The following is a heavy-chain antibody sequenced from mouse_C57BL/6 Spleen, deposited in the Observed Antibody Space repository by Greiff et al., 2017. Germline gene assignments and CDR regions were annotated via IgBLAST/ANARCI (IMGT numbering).Heavy chain of an antibody. CDR2: IDPSDSYT. CDR1: GYTFTSYW. V-gene: IGHV1-50*01. CDR3: ASWDEFAY. D-gene: IGHD4-1*01. Sequence: QVQLQQPGAELVKPGASVKLSCKASGYTFTSYWMQWVKQRPGQGLEWIGEIDPSDSYTNYNQKLKGKATLTVDTSSSTAYMQLSSLTSEDSAVYYCASWDEFAYWGQGTLVTVSA. J-gene: IGHJ3*01.